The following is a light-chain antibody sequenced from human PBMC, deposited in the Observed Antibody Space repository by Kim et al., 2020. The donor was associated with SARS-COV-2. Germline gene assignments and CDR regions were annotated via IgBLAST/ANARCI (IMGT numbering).Light chain of an antibody. Sequence: GQRVTNSCPGDANIGSKDDVHWFQQSPGADPRLLMYGENIRPSGVPDRFSGSKSGASASLAITGLQAEDEATYYCHSYDTRLSQWVFGGGTKVTVL. CDR2: GEN. J-gene: IGLJ3*02. CDR3: HSYDTRLSQWV. CDR1: ANIGSKDD. V-gene: IGLV1-40*03.